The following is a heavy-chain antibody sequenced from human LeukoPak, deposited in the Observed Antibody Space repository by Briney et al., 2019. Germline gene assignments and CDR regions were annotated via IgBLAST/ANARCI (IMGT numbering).Heavy chain of an antibody. D-gene: IGHD6-13*01. CDR3: ARRGSSWPFDY. CDR2: IYYSGSI. V-gene: IGHV4-39*01. Sequence: SETLSLTCTVSGGSISSSSYYWGWIRQPPGKGLEWIGSIYYSGSIYYNPSLKSRVTISVDTSKNQFSLKLSSVTAADTAVYYCARRGSSWPFDYWGQGTLVTVSS. J-gene: IGHJ4*02. CDR1: GGSISSSSYY.